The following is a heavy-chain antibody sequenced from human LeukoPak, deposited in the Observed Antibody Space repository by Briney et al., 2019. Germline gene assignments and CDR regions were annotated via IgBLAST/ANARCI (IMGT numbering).Heavy chain of an antibody. V-gene: IGHV3-23*01. Sequence: GGSLRLSCAASGFTFSSYAMSRVRQAPGKGLEWVSAISGSGGSTYYADSVKGRFTISRDNSKNTLYLQMNSLRAEDTAVYYCAKVGDGYNSIDYWGQGTLVTVSS. J-gene: IGHJ4*02. CDR3: AKVGDGYNSIDY. CDR1: GFTFSSYA. CDR2: ISGSGGST. D-gene: IGHD5-24*01.